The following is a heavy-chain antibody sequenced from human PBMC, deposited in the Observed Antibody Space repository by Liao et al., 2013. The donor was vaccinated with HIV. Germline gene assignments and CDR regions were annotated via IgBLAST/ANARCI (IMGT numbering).Heavy chain of an antibody. CDR3: ARDIYGKKTDSSALLPRGFDY. CDR1: GGSISSGDYY. D-gene: IGHD3-22*01. J-gene: IGHJ4*02. V-gene: IGHV4-61*08. CDR2: IFYTGST. Sequence: QVQLQQWGAGLLKPSETLSLTCTVSGGSISSGDYYWSWIRQPPGKGLEWIGYIFYTGSTNYNPSLKSRVTISVDSSKNQFSLKLSSVTAADTAVYYCARDIYGKKTDSSALLPRGFDYWGQGTLVTVSS.